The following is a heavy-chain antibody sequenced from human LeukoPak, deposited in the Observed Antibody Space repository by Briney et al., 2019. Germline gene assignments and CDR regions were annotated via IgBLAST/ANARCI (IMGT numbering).Heavy chain of an antibody. V-gene: IGHV3-13*01. D-gene: IGHD5/OR15-5a*01. Sequence: PGGSLRLSCAASGFTYGNYDMHWVRQAPGGGLEWVSAIGIADDTHYADSVKGRFTISRENARNSLYLQINSLRDGDTAVYYCVRGGIRVSGIDAFDIWGQGTVVTVSS. CDR1: GFTYGNYD. J-gene: IGHJ3*02. CDR2: IGIADDT. CDR3: VRGGIRVSGIDAFDI.